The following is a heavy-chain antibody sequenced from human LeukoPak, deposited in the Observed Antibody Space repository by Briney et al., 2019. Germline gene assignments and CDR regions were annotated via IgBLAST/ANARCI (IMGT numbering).Heavy chain of an antibody. D-gene: IGHD1-14*01. Sequence: GGSLRLSCVASGFTLRTYAMHWDRQAPGKGLEWVAVISSDGSKKFYSDSVKGQFTISRDNSKNTLYLQMSSLRTEDTGVYFCVRDAGGYWGQGTLVTVSS. CDR2: ISSDGSKK. CDR3: VRDAGGY. CDR1: GFTLRTYA. J-gene: IGHJ4*02. V-gene: IGHV3-30-3*01.